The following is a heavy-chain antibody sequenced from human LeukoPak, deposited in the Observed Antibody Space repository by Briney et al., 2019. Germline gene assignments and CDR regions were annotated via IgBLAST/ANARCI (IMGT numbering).Heavy chain of an antibody. V-gene: IGHV4-30-2*01. CDR3: ARGAVAGTFYYYYGMDV. CDR2: IYHSGST. J-gene: IGHJ6*02. D-gene: IGHD6-19*01. Sequence: PSETLSLTCAVSGGSISSGGYSWSWIRQPPGKGLEWIGYIYHSGSTYYNPSLKSRVTISVDRSKSQFSLKLSSVTAADTAVYYCARGAVAGTFYYYYGMDVWGQGTTVTVSS. CDR1: GGSISSGGYS.